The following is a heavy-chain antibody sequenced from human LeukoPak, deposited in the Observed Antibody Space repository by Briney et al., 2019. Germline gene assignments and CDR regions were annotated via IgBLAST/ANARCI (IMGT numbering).Heavy chain of an antibody. D-gene: IGHD3-3*01. V-gene: IGHV3-21*01. CDR2: ISSSSSYI. CDR1: GFTFSSYS. Sequence: PGGSLRLSCAASGFTFSSYSMNWVRQAPGKGLEWVSSISSSSSYIYYADSVNGRFTISRDNPKNSLYLQMNSLRAEDTAVYYCARGSYDFWSGIHAFDIWGQGTMVTVSS. J-gene: IGHJ3*02. CDR3: ARGSYDFWSGIHAFDI.